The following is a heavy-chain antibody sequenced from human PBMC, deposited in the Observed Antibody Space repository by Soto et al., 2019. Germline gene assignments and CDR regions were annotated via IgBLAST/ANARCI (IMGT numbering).Heavy chain of an antibody. Sequence: AASVKVSCKASGYTFTSYGISWVRQAPGQGLEWMGWISAYNGNTNYAQKLQGRVTMTTDTSTSTAYMELRSLRSDDTAVYYCARASGNYDFWSGYNYYYYGMDVWGQGTTVTVSS. CDR1: GYTFTSYG. CDR3: ARASGNYDFWSGYNYYYYGMDV. D-gene: IGHD3-3*01. V-gene: IGHV1-18*01. J-gene: IGHJ6*02. CDR2: ISAYNGNT.